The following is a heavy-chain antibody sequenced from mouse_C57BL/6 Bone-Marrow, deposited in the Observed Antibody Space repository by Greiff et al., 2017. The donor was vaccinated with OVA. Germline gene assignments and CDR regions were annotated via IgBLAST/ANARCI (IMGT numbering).Heavy chain of an antibody. D-gene: IGHD1-1*01. CDR1: GYTFTSYG. V-gene: IGHV1-81*01. CDR3: ARGSTTVEDY. J-gene: IGHJ2*01. Sequence: VKLMESGAELARPGASVKLSCKASGYTFTSYGISWVKQRTGQGLEWIGEIYPRSGNTYYNEKFKGKATLTADKSSSTAYMELRSLTSEDSAVYFCARGSTTVEDYWGQGTTLTVSS. CDR2: IYPRSGNT.